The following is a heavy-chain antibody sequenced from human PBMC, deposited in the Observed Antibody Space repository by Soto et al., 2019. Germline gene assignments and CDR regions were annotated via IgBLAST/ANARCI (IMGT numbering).Heavy chain of an antibody. J-gene: IGHJ4*02. Sequence: ASVKVSCKASGYSFTSYGISWVRQAPGQGLEWMGWISAYNGNTNYAQKLQGRVTMTTDTSTSTAYMELRSLRSDDTAVYYCARDLVVAHKGVFDDWGKGTLVPVAS. V-gene: IGHV1-18*04. CDR3: ARDLVVAHKGVFDD. CDR2: ISAYNGNT. CDR1: GYSFTSYG. D-gene: IGHD3-22*01.